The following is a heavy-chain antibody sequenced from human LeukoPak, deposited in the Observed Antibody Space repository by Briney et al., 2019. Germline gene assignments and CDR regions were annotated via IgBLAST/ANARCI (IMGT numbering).Heavy chain of an antibody. CDR3: ARVTTVLTVDY. J-gene: IGHJ4*02. Sequence: SETLSLTCTVSGGSISPYYWSWIRQPPGKGLEWIGYIYYSGSTNYNPSLKSRVTISVDTSKNQFSLNLSSVTAADTAVYYCARVTTVLTVDYWGQGTLVTVSS. D-gene: IGHD4-23*01. CDR1: GGSISPYY. V-gene: IGHV4-59*12. CDR2: IYYSGST.